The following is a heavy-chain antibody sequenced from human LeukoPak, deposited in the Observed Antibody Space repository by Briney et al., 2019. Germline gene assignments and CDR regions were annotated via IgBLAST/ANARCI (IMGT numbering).Heavy chain of an antibody. V-gene: IGHV3-43*02. Sequence: GVPLRLSCAASGFPFHDYAMHWVRQVPGKGQEWVSLISGHGDSTYYADSVKGRFTISRDNSKNSLYLQMNSLRTEDTALYYCAKDGYGNYDYWGQGTLVTVSS. CDR1: GFPFHDYA. J-gene: IGHJ4*02. CDR2: ISGHGDST. D-gene: IGHD4-11*01. CDR3: AKDGYGNYDY.